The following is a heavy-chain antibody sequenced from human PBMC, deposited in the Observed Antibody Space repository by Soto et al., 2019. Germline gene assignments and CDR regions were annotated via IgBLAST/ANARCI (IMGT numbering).Heavy chain of an antibody. CDR3: ASVVDYSDPYYYYGMDV. V-gene: IGHV3-21*01. CDR1: GFTFSSYN. CDR2: ISSSSSYI. D-gene: IGHD3-22*01. Sequence: PGGSLRLSCAASGFTFSSYNMNWVRQAPGKGLEWVSSISSSSSYIYYADSVKGRFTISRDNAKNSLYLQMNSLRAEDTAVYYCASVVDYSDPYYYYGMDVWGQGTTVTVSS. J-gene: IGHJ6*02.